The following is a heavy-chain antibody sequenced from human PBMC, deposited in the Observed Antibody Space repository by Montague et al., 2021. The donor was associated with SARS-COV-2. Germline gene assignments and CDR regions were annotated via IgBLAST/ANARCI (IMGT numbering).Heavy chain of an antibody. J-gene: IGHJ5*02. CDR1: GFTFSAYW. CDR2: IRADGTTT. Sequence: SLRLSCAASGFTFSAYWMHWVRQAPRQGLEWVARIRADGTTTNYADSVKGRFTISRDNAQDTVYLHMTTLTAEDTAVYYCVRAFSNSFKWFDPWGQGTLVTVSS. V-gene: IGHV3-74*01. CDR3: VRAFSNSFKWFDP. D-gene: IGHD6-13*01.